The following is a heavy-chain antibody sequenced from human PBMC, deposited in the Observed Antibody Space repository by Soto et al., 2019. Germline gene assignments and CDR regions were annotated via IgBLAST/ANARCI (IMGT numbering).Heavy chain of an antibody. CDR2: IATYNSNK. V-gene: IGHV1-18*01. J-gene: IGHJ5*02. D-gene: IGHD3-10*01. Sequence: ASVKVSCKTSGDTFTNFCLSWVRQAPGQGLEWMGWIATYNSNKNYAQKFQGRLTLTTDTSTSTGYMELKSLEYDDTAVYYCARVLRGVVNWFDPWGQGTLVTVSS. CDR3: ARVLRGVVNWFDP. CDR1: GDTFTNFC.